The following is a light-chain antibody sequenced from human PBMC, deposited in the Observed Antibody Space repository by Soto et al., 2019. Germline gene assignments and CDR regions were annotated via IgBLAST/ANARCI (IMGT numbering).Light chain of an antibody. CDR3: QQYGTAPRT. CDR2: GAS. Sequence: EIVLTQSPGSLSLSPGERGTLSCRASQSVSSYYLAWYQQKPGQAPRLLIYGASSRATGIPDRFSGGGSGTDFTLTISRLEPEDFAVYYCQQYGTAPRTFGQGTKV. CDR1: QSVSSYY. V-gene: IGKV3-20*01. J-gene: IGKJ1*01.